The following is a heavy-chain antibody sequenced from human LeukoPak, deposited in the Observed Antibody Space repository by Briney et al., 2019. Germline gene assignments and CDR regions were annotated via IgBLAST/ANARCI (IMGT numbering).Heavy chain of an antibody. CDR2: MYYSGNS. Sequence: SETLSLTCSVSGVSVGSAGYYWTWIRQPPGKGLEWIGYMYYSGNSNYNPFLKSRVTMTLDPSKNRFSPKLSSVTAADTAVYYCARSQSQSGSYRYYFTYWGQGTLVTVSS. CDR3: ARSQSQSGSYRYYFTY. V-gene: IGHV4-61*08. CDR1: GVSVGSAGYY. J-gene: IGHJ4*02. D-gene: IGHD1-26*01.